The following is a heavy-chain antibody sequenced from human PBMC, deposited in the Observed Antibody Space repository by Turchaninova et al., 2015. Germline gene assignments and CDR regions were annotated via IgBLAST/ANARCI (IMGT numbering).Heavy chain of an antibody. CDR3: ARIIDTDSGWYYFDF. CDR1: GFSLSNARMG. CDR2: IFSDDEE. V-gene: IGHV2-26*01. Sequence: QVTLKESGPVLVKPTETLTLTCTVSGFSLSNARMGVSWIRQPPGKALEWLAHIFSDDEESSRPSPKGGLNLSPDTSRSQVVLSMTNMDPVDTATYYFARIIDTDSGWYYFDFWGQGTLVTVSS. D-gene: IGHD6-19*01. J-gene: IGHJ4*02.